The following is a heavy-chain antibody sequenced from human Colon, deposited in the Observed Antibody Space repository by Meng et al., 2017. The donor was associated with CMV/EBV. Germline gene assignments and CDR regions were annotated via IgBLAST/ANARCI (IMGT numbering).Heavy chain of an antibody. CDR1: GYTFNTYG. V-gene: IGHV1-18*01. CDR3: ARAGTGTGATIDY. J-gene: IGHJ4*02. Sequence: ASVKVSCKTSGYTFNTYGVTWVRQAPGQGLEWMGWISGSNGNTNYAQKLRGRVTLTTDTSTNTAYMELGGLTSDDTAVYYCARAGTGTGATIDYWGQGTLVTVSS. CDR2: ISGSNGNT. D-gene: IGHD1-1*01.